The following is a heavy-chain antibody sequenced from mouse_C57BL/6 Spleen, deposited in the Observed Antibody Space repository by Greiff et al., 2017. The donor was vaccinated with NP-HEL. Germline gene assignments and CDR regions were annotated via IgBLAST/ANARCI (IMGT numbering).Heavy chain of an antibody. Sequence: EVQLQQSGPELVKPGASVKISCKASGYSFTGYYMNWVKQSPEKSLEWIGEINPSTGGTTYNQKFKAKATLTVDKSSSTAYMQLKSLTSEDSAVYYCAPYYGSSLWSFDVWGTGTTVTVSS. CDR2: INPSTGGT. CDR1: GYSFTGYY. CDR3: APYYGSSLWSFDV. J-gene: IGHJ1*03. D-gene: IGHD1-1*01. V-gene: IGHV1-42*01.